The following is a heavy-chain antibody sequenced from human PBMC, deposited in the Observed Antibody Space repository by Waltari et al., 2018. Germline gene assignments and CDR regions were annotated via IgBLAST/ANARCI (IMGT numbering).Heavy chain of an antibody. D-gene: IGHD2-2*01. CDR2: IKSKTDGGTT. Sequence: EVQLVESGGGLVKPGGSLRLSCADSGFTFSNAWMSWVRQAPGKGLEWVGRIKSKTDGGTTDYAAPVKGRFTISRDDSKNTLYLQMNSLKTEDTAVYYCTTGKPGIVVVPAANGYWGQGTLVTVSS. CDR3: TTGKPGIVVVPAANGY. J-gene: IGHJ4*02. CDR1: GFTFSNAW. V-gene: IGHV3-15*01.